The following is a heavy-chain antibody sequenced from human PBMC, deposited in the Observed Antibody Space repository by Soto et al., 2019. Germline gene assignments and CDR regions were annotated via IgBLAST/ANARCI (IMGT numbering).Heavy chain of an antibody. V-gene: IGHV1-69*01. D-gene: IGHD6-6*01. Sequence: QVQLVQSGAEVKKPGSSVKVSCKASGGTFSRYTITWVRQAPGEGLVWMGGVTASFGTPDYAQKFQGRVTITADESTNTAYMALSSLRSEDTAVYYCARDQFSTSPGNYYYYYGMDVWGQGTTVTVSS. CDR1: GGTFSRYT. CDR3: ARDQFSTSPGNYYYYYGMDV. J-gene: IGHJ6*02. CDR2: VTASFGTP.